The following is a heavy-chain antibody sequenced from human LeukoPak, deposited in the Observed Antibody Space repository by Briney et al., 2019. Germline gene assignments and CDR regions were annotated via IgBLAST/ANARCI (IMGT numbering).Heavy chain of an antibody. D-gene: IGHD6-13*01. J-gene: IGHJ3*02. V-gene: IGHV1-2*02. CDR2: INPNIGGT. CDR1: GYTFTGYY. CDR3: AREGPGIAAAGTLDAFDI. Sequence: GASVKVSRKASGYTFTGYYMHWVRQAPGQGLEWMGWINPNIGGTNYAQKFQGRVTMTRDTSISTAYMELSRLRSDDTAVYYCAREGPGIAAAGTLDAFDIWGQGAMATVSS.